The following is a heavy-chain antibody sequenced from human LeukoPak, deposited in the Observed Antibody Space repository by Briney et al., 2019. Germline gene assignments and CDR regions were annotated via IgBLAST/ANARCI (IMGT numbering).Heavy chain of an antibody. Sequence: GGSLRLSCAASGFTFSSYAMHWVRQAPGKGLEWVAVKSYDGSNKYYADSVKGRFTISRDNSKNTLYLQMNSLRAEDTAVYYCARGGHRADYYYYYGMDVWGQGTTVTVSS. CDR2: KSYDGSNK. CDR1: GFTFSSYA. V-gene: IGHV3-30-3*01. CDR3: ARGGHRADYYYYYGMDV. D-gene: IGHD3-10*01. J-gene: IGHJ6*02.